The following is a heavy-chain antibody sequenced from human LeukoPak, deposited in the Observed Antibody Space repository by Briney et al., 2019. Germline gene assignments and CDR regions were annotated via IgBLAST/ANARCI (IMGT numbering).Heavy chain of an antibody. CDR3: ARVRGSYYSFFDY. D-gene: IGHD1-26*01. CDR1: GGSISSGSYY. V-gene: IGHV4-61*02. Sequence: SQTLSLTCTVSGGSISSGSYYWSWIRQPAGTGLEWIGRIYTSGSTNYNPSLKTRVTISGDTSKNQFSLKLSSVTAADTAVYYCARVRGSYYSFFDYWGQGTLVTVSS. CDR2: IYTSGST. J-gene: IGHJ4*02.